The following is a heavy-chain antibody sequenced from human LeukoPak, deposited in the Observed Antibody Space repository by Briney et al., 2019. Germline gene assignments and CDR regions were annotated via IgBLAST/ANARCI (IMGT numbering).Heavy chain of an antibody. CDR1: GGSISSGDYY. CDR3: ARGSNYNGIDY. J-gene: IGHJ4*02. CDR2: IYYSGST. V-gene: IGHV4-30-4*01. D-gene: IGHD4-11*01. Sequence: PSQTLSLTCTVSGGSISSGDYYWSWIRQPPGKGLEWIGYIYYSGSTYYNPSLESRVTISVDTSKNQFSLKLSSVTAADTAVYYCARGSNYNGIDYWGQGTLVTVSS.